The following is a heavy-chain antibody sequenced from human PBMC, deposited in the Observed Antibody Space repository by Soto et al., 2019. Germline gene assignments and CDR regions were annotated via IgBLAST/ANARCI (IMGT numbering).Heavy chain of an antibody. CDR3: AIGITMARGDVLAAFEV. V-gene: IGHV1-2*04. CDR1: GYTFTGYY. CDR2: INPNSGGT. J-gene: IGHJ3*01. Sequence: QVKLVQSGAEVKKPGASVKVSCKASGYTFTGYYMHWVRQAPGQGLEWMGWINPNSGGTIYAQKSQGWVSRTRDTLISTAYMELSRLTSDDTVGYCWAIGITMARGDVLAAFEVWGQGKMVTVS. D-gene: IGHD3-10*01.